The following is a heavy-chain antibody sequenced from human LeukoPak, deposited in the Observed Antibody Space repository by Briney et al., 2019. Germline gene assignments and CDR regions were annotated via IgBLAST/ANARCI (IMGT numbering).Heavy chain of an antibody. CDR3: TRRGPAYCGAACYDFDY. CDR2: INWSSGST. CDR1: GFNFEDYG. V-gene: IGHV3-20*04. D-gene: IGHD2-21*02. Sequence: GGSLRLSCVVSGFNFEDYGMRWVRQGPGKGLEWVSSINWSSGSTGYAASVNAPFTISRDNATTSLYLQMNSLRSEDTAFYYCTRRGPAYCGAACYDFDYWGQGSLVTVSS. J-gene: IGHJ4*02.